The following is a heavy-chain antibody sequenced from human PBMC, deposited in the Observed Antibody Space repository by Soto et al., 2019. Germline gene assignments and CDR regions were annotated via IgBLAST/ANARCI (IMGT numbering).Heavy chain of an antibody. CDR1: GYTFTSYD. V-gene: IGHV1-8*01. J-gene: IGHJ4*02. CDR3: ARGPLYDYDILTGYPPYFDY. CDR2: MNPNSGNT. Sequence: ASVKVSCKASGYTFTSYDINWVRQATGQGLEWMGWMNPNSGNTGYAQKFQGRVTMTRNTSISTAYMELSSLRSEDTAVYCCARGPLYDYDILTGYPPYFDYWGQGTLVTVSS. D-gene: IGHD3-9*01.